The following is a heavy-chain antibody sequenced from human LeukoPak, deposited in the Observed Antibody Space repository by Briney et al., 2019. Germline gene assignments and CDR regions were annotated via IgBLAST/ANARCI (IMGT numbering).Heavy chain of an antibody. CDR1: GFTFSAYW. D-gene: IGHD6-13*01. CDR3: ARVTYSNSWYFDY. CDR2: IKQGGREE. V-gene: IGHV3-7*02. J-gene: IGHJ4*02. Sequence: GGSLRLSCAASGFTFSAYWMIWVRQAPGKGLEWVANIKQGGREEYYVDSVKGRFTISRDNAKNTLYLQMNSLRPEDTAVYHCARVTYSNSWYFDYWGQGTLVTVSS.